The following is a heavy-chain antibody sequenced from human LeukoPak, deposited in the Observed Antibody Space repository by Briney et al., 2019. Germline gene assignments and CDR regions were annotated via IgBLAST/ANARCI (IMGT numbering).Heavy chain of an antibody. J-gene: IGHJ4*02. CDR2: IIPILGIA. V-gene: IGHV1-69*04. CDR1: GGTFSSYA. CDR3: ATSSSHDYGDDY. Sequence: RASVKVSCKASGGTFSSYAISWVRQAPGQGLEWMGRIIPILGIANYAQKFQGRVTITADKSTSTAYMELSSLRSEDTAVYYCATSSSHDYGDDYWGQGTLVTVSS. D-gene: IGHD4-17*01.